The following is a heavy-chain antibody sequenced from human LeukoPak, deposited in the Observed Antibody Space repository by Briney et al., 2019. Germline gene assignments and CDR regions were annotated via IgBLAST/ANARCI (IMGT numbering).Heavy chain of an antibody. CDR3: ARDLYYYDSYTGLGFDY. Sequence: ASVKVSCKASGYTFTSYYMHWVRQAPGQGLEWMGMINPSGGSTSYAQKFQGRVTMTRDTSTSTVYMELSSLRSEDTAVYYCARDLYYYDSYTGLGFDYWGQGTLVTVSS. CDR2: INPSGGST. V-gene: IGHV1-46*01. J-gene: IGHJ4*02. D-gene: IGHD3-22*01. CDR1: GYTFTSYY.